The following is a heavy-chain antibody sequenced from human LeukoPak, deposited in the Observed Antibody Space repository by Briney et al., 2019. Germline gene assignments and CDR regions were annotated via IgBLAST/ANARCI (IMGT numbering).Heavy chain of an antibody. CDR3: ARATPGGLHGYSFDY. D-gene: IGHD5-24*01. J-gene: IGHJ4*02. Sequence: ASVKVSCKASGYAFKNYDINWVRQATGQGLEWMGWMNPNSGNTGFAQKFQDRVSMTRDTSINTAYMELTSLRSGDTAVYYCARATPGGLHGYSFDYWGQGTVVTVYS. V-gene: IGHV1-8*02. CDR1: GYAFKNYD. CDR2: MNPNSGNT.